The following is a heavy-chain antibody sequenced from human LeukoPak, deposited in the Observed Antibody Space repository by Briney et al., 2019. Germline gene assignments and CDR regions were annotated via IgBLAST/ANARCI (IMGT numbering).Heavy chain of an antibody. CDR3: ARVVKSGRSYYFDY. V-gene: IGHV3-7*01. CDR2: IKQDGSEK. J-gene: IGHJ4*02. CDR1: GFTFSSYW. D-gene: IGHD3-3*01. Sequence: GGSLRLSCAASGFTFSSYWMSWVRQAPGKGLEWVANIKQDGSEKYYVDSVKGRFTISRDNAKNSLYLQMNSLRAGDTAVYYCARVVKSGRSYYFDYWGQGTLVTVSS.